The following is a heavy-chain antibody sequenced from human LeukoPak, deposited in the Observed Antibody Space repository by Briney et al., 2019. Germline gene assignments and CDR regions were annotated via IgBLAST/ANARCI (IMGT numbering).Heavy chain of an antibody. CDR2: INPNSGGT. CDR3: ARIALPYGDYVDY. J-gene: IGHJ4*02. D-gene: IGHD4-17*01. CDR1: GYTFTSHG. Sequence: ASVKVSCKASGYTFTSHGITWVRQAPGQGLEWMGWINPNSGGTNYAQKFQGRVTMTRDTSISTAYMELSRLRSDDTAVYYCARIALPYGDYVDYWGQGTLVTVSS. V-gene: IGHV1-2*02.